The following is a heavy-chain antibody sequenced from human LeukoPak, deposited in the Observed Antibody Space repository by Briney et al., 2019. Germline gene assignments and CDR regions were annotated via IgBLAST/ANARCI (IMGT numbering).Heavy chain of an antibody. J-gene: IGHJ6*01. CDR2: INHSGST. D-gene: IGHD3-10*02. Sequence: PSETLSLTCTVSGGSISSSSYYWSWIRQPPGKGLEWIGEINHSGSTNYNPSLKSRVTISVDTSKNQFSLKLSSVTAADTAVYYCSRSPSWGALFRDPTLGLFGPRGPGTPGTGSS. CDR3: SRSPSWGALFRDPTLGLFGP. V-gene: IGHV4-39*07. CDR1: GGSISSSSYY.